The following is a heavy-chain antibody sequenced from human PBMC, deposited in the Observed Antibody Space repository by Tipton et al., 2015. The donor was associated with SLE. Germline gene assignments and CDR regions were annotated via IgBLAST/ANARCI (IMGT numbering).Heavy chain of an antibody. J-gene: IGHJ6*03. CDR2: IYPANSQT. V-gene: IGHV5-51*01. D-gene: IGHD6-19*01. CDR1: GYSFTNYW. Sequence: VQLVQSGAEVKKPGESLKISCKASGYSFTNYWVGWVRQMPGKGLEWLGIIYPANSQTAYSPSFQGQVTISADKSITTAYLQWSNLRASDTAMYYCARHVEVPGNSWAYYYYYMDVWGKGTAVTVSS. CDR3: ARHVEVPGNSWAYYYYYMDV.